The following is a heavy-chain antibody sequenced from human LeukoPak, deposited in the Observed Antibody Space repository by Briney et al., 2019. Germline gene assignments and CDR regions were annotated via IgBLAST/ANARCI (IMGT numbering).Heavy chain of an antibody. Sequence: GGSLRLSCAASGFTFSSYSMNWVRQAPGKGLEWVSSISSSSSYIYYADSVKGRFTISRDNAKNSLYLQMNSLRAEDTALYYCARAFSGWVFDAFDIWGQGTMVTVSS. CDR2: ISSSSSYI. V-gene: IGHV3-21*01. CDR3: ARAFSGWVFDAFDI. D-gene: IGHD6-19*01. J-gene: IGHJ3*02. CDR1: GFTFSSYS.